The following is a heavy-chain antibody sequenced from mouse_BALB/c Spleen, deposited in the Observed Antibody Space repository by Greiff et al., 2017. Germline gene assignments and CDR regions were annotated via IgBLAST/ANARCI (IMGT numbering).Heavy chain of an antibody. CDR2: IDPANGNT. J-gene: IGHJ4*01. V-gene: IGHV14-3*02. D-gene: IGHD1-1*01. CDR3: AREAIYEGLCYAMDY. Sequence: EVQLQQSGAELVKPGASVKLSCTASGFNIKDTYMHWVKQRPEQGLEWIGRIDPANGNTKYDPKFQGKATITADTSSNTAYLQLSSLTSEDTAVYYCAREAIYEGLCYAMDYWGQGTSVTVSS. CDR1: GFNIKDTY.